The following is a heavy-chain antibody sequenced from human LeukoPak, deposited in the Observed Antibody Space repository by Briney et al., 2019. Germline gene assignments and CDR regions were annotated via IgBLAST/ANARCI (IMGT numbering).Heavy chain of an antibody. CDR2: ISYDGSNK. CDR3: AKGHSSSWLFDY. CDR1: GFTFNSYG. J-gene: IGHJ4*02. Sequence: GGSLRLSCAASGFTFNSYGMHWVRQAPGKGPEWVAVISYDGSNKYYADSVKGRFTISRDNSKNTLYLQMNSLRAEDTAVYYCAKGHSSSWLFDYWGQGTLVTVSS. D-gene: IGHD6-13*01. V-gene: IGHV3-30*18.